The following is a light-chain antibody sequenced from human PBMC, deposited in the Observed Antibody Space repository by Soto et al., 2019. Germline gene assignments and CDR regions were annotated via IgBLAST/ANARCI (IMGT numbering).Light chain of an antibody. J-gene: IGKJ2*01. CDR2: WAS. CDR1: QSILFNSNNKNY. V-gene: IGKV4-1*01. CDR3: QQYFSTPYT. Sequence: DNVMTQSPDSLAVSLCQRATITCKSSQSILFNSNNKNYVVWYQQRPGQSPKLLLYWASSREPGGPDRFSGSGSGTDFTLTISSLQAEDVAVYYCQQYFSTPYTFGQGTKVDIK.